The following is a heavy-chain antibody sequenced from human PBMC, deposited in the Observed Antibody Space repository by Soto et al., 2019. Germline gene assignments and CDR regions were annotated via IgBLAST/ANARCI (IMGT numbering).Heavy chain of an antibody. CDR1: GGIFTRYD. CDR2: IIPIFGTA. J-gene: IGHJ4*02. V-gene: IGHV1-69*01. Sequence: QVQLVQSGAEVKTPGSSVKVSCKASGGIFTRYDIRWVRQAPGQGLEWMGAIIPIFGTANYAQKFQGRFTITADATTSTAYMELSRLRSEDTAMYYCAINEGRDVSTFDYWGQGTLVTVSS. D-gene: IGHD3-10*02. CDR3: AINEGRDVSTFDY.